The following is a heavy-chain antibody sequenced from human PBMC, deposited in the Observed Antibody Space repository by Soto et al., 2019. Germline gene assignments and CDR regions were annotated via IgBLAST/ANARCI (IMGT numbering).Heavy chain of an antibody. CDR3: AWLTSGWYSPDDY. CDR1: GGTFSSYA. Sequence: QVQLVQSGAEVKKPGSSVKVSCKASGGTFSSYAISWVRQAPGQGLEWMGGIIPIFGTANYAQKFQGRVTISADESTSTAYMELSSLRCEDTAVYYCAWLTSGWYSPDDYWGQGTLVAVSS. D-gene: IGHD6-19*01. V-gene: IGHV1-69*01. J-gene: IGHJ4*02. CDR2: IIPIFGTA.